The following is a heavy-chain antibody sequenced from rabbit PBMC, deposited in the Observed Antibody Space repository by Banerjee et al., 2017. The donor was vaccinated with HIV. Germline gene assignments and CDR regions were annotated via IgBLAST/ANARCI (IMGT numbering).Heavy chain of an antibody. CDR3: ATMDTHGYGGYAYAYFNL. CDR2: IYPDAGTT. J-gene: IGHJ4*01. CDR1: GIDFSSYG. Sequence: QEQLVESGGGLVTLGGSLKLSCKASGIDFSSYGITWVRQAPGKGLEWIAYIYPDAGTTDYASWVNARFTISLDNAQNTVFLQMTSLTVADTATYFCATMDTHGYGGYAYAYFNLWGQGTLVT. D-gene: IGHD6-1*01. V-gene: IGHV1S47*01.